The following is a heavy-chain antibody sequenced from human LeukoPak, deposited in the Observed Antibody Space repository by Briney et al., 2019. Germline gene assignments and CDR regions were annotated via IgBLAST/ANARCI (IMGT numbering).Heavy chain of an antibody. J-gene: IGHJ6*02. Sequence: ASVKVSCKSSGYRLTSYGLTWVRQAPGQGLEWMGWVSGYDGKTNYAQEVQGRVTMTTDTSTSTVYMELRSLRPDDTAIYYCARGGKDGMDVWGQGTTVTVSS. CDR1: GYRLTSYG. D-gene: IGHD4-23*01. CDR2: VSGYDGKT. CDR3: ARGGKDGMDV. V-gene: IGHV1-18*01.